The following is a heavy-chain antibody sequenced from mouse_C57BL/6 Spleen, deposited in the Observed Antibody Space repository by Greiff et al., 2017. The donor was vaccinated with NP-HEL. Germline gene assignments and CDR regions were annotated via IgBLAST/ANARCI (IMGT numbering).Heavy chain of an antibody. CDR2: IYPGDGDT. J-gene: IGHJ4*01. Sequence: VQLQQSGPELVKPGASVKISCKASGYAFSSSWMNWVKQRPGKGLEWIGRIYPGDGDTNYNGKFKGKATLTADKSSSTAYMQLSSLTSEDSAVYFCAMLLRDYWGQGTSVTVSS. D-gene: IGHD3-2*02. CDR3: AMLLRDY. CDR1: GYAFSSSW. V-gene: IGHV1-82*01.